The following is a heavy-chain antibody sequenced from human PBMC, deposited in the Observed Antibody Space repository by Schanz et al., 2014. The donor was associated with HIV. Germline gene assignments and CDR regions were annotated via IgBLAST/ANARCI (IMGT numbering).Heavy chain of an antibody. Sequence: QVQLAESGGGVVQPGRSLRLSCAASGFTFDSYGIHWVRQAPGKGLEWVAVISHDGTNKFYAGSVKDRFTISRDNAKNTLYLQMTTLRTEDTAVYYCAKPEYDSRGNSQSHFDSWGQGTLVTVSS. CDR2: ISHDGTNK. J-gene: IGHJ4*02. CDR1: GFTFDSYG. CDR3: AKPEYDSRGNSQSHFDS. D-gene: IGHD3-22*01. V-gene: IGHV3-30*18.